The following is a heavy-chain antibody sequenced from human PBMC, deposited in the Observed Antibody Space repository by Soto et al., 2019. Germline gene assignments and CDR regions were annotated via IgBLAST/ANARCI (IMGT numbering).Heavy chain of an antibody. Sequence: AAVKVSCKASGYTFTSYGIRWVRQAPGQGLEWMGWISAYNGNTNYAQKLQGRVTMTTDTSTSTAYMELRSLRSDDTAVYYCARDRRITYYYDSSGYLTFDYWGQGTLVTVSS. J-gene: IGHJ4*02. CDR1: GYTFTSYG. D-gene: IGHD3-22*01. V-gene: IGHV1-18*01. CDR3: ARDRRITYYYDSSGYLTFDY. CDR2: ISAYNGNT.